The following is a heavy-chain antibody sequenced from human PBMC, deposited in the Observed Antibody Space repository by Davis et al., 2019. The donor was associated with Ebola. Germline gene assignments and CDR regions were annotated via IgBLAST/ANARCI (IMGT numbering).Heavy chain of an antibody. D-gene: IGHD1-26*01. V-gene: IGHV3-23*01. CDR3: AKDRSSGSYDDYYMDV. CDR2: ITNSGHTT. J-gene: IGHJ6*03. CDR1: GFTFTSYV. Sequence: LGGSLRLSCAASGFTFTSYVMTWVRQAPGKGLEWVSAITNSGHTTYYADSVKGRFTISRDNSKNTLYLQMNSLRAEDTAVYYCAKDRSSGSYDDYYMDVWGKGTTVTVSS.